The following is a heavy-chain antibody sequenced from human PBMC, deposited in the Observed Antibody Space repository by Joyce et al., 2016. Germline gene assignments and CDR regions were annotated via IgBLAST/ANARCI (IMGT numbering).Heavy chain of an antibody. D-gene: IGHD2-2*01. CDR2: VHYSGTP. Sequence: QVQLQESGPGLVKHSETLSLTCTVSNGSFSNSYWSWIRQPPGKGLQWIGYVHYSGTPNYDYSLRSRVTISIDTSKNQFSLKLKSVTAADTAVYYCAGSGCSATSCPQDWFDPWGQGILVTVSS. J-gene: IGHJ5*02. CDR1: NGSFSNSY. V-gene: IGHV4-59*01. CDR3: AGSGCSATSCPQDWFDP.